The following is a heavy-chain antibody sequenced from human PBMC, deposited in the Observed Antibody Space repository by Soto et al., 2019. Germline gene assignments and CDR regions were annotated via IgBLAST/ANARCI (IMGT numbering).Heavy chain of an antibody. CDR2: IYWTDDK. D-gene: IGHD2-2*01. J-gene: IGHJ4*02. CDR1: GFSLSTSGVG. Sequence: SGPTLVNPPQTLTLTCTFSGFSLSTSGVGVGWIRQPPGTALEWLALIYWTDDKRYSPSLKSRLTITKDTSKNQVVLTMTNMDPGDTATEYWARRLADMGVVPAAGGGDGYSNVFDYWGQGTMVTVSA. V-gene: IGHV2-5*01. CDR3: ARRLADMGVVPAAGGGDGYSNVFDY.